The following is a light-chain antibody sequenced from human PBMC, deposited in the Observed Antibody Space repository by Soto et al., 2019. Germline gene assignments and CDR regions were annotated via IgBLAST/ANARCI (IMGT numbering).Light chain of an antibody. CDR3: QSYDCSLRAVV. Sequence: QSVLTQPPSVSGAPGQRVTISCTGSSSNIGAGYDVHWYQQLPGTAPKLLIYGNSNRPSGVPDRFSGSKSGTSASLAITELQAEDEAEYYCQSYDCSLRAVVFGGRTKLTVL. J-gene: IGLJ2*01. CDR1: SSNIGAGYD. V-gene: IGLV1-40*01. CDR2: GNS.